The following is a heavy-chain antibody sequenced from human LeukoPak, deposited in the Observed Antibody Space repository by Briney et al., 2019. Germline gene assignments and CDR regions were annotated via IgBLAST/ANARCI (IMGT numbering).Heavy chain of an antibody. Sequence: GGSLRLSCEASGFTFRTYWMHWVRQAPGKGLVWVSYINSDGTGTMYADSVKGRFTVSRDNAKNTLYLQMNSLRAEDTAVYYCARDDLSWYSGIDYWGQGVLVTVSS. CDR2: INSDGTGT. V-gene: IGHV3-74*03. J-gene: IGHJ4*02. D-gene: IGHD6-13*01. CDR1: GFTFRTYW. CDR3: ARDDLSWYSGIDY.